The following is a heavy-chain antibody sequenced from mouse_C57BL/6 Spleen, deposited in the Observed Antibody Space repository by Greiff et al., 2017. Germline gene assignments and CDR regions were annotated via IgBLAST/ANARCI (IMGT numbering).Heavy chain of an antibody. CDR1: GFTFSDYG. D-gene: IGHD4-1*01. J-gene: IGHJ2*01. Sequence: EVKVVGSGGGLVKPGGSLKLSCAASGFTFSDYGMHWVRQAPEKGLEWVAYISSGSSTIYYADTVKGRFTISRDNAKNTLFLQMTSLRSEDTAMYYCARRDWEGYFDYWGQGTTLTVSS. CDR2: ISSGSSTI. V-gene: IGHV5-17*01. CDR3: ARRDWEGYFDY.